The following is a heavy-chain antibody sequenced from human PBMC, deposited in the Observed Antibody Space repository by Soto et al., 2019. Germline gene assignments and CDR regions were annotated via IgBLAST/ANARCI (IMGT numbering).Heavy chain of an antibody. CDR3: AGAPASVTQVPLRA. J-gene: IGHJ5*02. Sequence: VQLVQSGAEVRQPGSSVRVSCKASGGTFSTYSVTWVRQAPGQGLEWMGGIIPIYDSPYYAQKFLVRVSLTADTSTNTAYMVVSMLTSEDTAVYFCAGAPASVTQVPLRAWGQGTLVLVSS. V-gene: IGHV1-69*06. D-gene: IGHD2-21*02. CDR2: IIPIYDSP. CDR1: GGTFSTYS.